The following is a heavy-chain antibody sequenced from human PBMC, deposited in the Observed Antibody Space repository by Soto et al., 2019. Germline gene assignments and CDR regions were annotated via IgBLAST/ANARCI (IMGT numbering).Heavy chain of an antibody. D-gene: IGHD2-15*01. Sequence: PGGSLRLSCAASGFTFSSYSMNWVRQAPGKGLEWVSSISSSSSYIYYADSVKGRFTISRDNAKNSLYLQMNSLRAEDTAVYYCASMEPLLKKGYCSGGSCYEGPHDAFDIWGQGTMVTVSS. CDR3: ASMEPLLKKGYCSGGSCYEGPHDAFDI. CDR2: ISSSSSYI. V-gene: IGHV3-21*01. J-gene: IGHJ3*02. CDR1: GFTFSSYS.